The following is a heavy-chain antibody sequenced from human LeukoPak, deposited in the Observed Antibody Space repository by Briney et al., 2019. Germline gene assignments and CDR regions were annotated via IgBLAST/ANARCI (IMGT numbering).Heavy chain of an antibody. V-gene: IGHV4-4*07. CDR2: IYTSGST. D-gene: IGHD5-18*01. CDR3: ARGRIQLWYHRFRPGDWFDP. Sequence: PSETLSLTCTVSSGSISNFHWSWIRQPAGKGLEWIGRIYTSGSTNYNPSLKSRVTVSVDTSKNQFSLKLSSVTAADTAVYYCARGRIQLWYHRFRPGDWFDPWGQGTLVTVSS. CDR1: SGSISNFH. J-gene: IGHJ5*02.